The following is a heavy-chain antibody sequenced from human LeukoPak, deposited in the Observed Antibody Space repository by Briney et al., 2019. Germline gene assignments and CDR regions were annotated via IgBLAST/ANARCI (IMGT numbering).Heavy chain of an antibody. D-gene: IGHD3-10*02. CDR2: INQDGSGE. Sequence: GGSLRLSCAASGFTFSSYWMSWVRQAPGRGLEWVANINQDGSGEYYVDSVKGRFTISRDNAKNSLYLQMNSLRAEDTAVYYCARRGLVYYVPGAFDIWGQGTMVTVSS. CDR1: GFTFSSYW. CDR3: ARRGLVYYVPGAFDI. J-gene: IGHJ3*02. V-gene: IGHV3-7*01.